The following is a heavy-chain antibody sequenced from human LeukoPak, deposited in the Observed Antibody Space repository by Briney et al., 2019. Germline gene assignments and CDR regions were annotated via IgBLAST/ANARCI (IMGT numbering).Heavy chain of an antibody. J-gene: IGHJ5*02. Sequence: ASVKVSCETSGYTFTTYPINWVRQAPGQGLEWMGWITTYNGDTNYAQNLQGRVTMTADTSTSTAYMELRSLRSDDTAVYYCAKSGYGAYRFDPWGQGTLVTVSS. V-gene: IGHV1-18*01. CDR2: ITTYNGDT. CDR3: AKSGYGAYRFDP. D-gene: IGHD5-12*01. CDR1: GYTFTTYP.